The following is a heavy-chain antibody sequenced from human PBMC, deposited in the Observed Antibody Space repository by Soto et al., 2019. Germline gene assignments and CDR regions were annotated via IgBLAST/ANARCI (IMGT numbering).Heavy chain of an antibody. D-gene: IGHD5-18*01. J-gene: IGHJ5*02. V-gene: IGHV4-61*03. Sequence: ASETLSLTCTVFGASVSGGTYYWSWIRQAPGKGLEWVGHIYYTGSTNYNPSLNNRVTISVDTSKNHFSLQLTSVTAADTAVYYCARGAGFSYASTWFDIWGQGTLVTVSS. CDR1: GASVSGGTYY. CDR3: ARGAGFSYASTWFDI. CDR2: IYYTGST.